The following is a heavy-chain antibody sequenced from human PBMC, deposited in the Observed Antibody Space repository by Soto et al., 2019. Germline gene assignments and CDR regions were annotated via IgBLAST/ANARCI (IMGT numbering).Heavy chain of an antibody. Sequence: VXSLKFSGKTSGNTLTSFYIHWVRQAPGQGLEWLGRLSPTTGGTNYAQHFQGRVTVTWDISTFTAYMELSSLIYEYTAVYYCARPPGYVTDWYYFDNWRQGTQVTVSS. V-gene: IGHV1-2*02. CDR1: GNTLTSFY. D-gene: IGHD3-9*01. CDR2: LSPTTGGT. CDR3: ARPPGYVTDWYYFDN. J-gene: IGHJ4*02.